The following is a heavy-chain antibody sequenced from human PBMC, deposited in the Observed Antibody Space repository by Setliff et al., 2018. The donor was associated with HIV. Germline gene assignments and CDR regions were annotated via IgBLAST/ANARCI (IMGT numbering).Heavy chain of an antibody. V-gene: IGHV4-39*01. J-gene: IGHJ1*01. Sequence: PSETLSLTCTVFGDFISSSSYYWAWIRQPPGKGLEWIGSFYTTGNVYSPSFKSRVSISIDTAKTQLSLRLTSLSAADTAVYYCARFPHEREPKTRGQGTLVTVSS. D-gene: IGHD1-1*01. CDR3: ARFPHEREPKT. CDR1: GDFISSSSYY. CDR2: FYTTGN.